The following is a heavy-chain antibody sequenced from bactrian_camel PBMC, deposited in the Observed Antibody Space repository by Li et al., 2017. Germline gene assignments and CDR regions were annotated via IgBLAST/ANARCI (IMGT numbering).Heavy chain of an antibody. CDR3: AARGPYCYTKLSVRDFTY. J-gene: IGHJ6*01. V-gene: IGHV3-3*01. CDR1: GDLLRPAC. D-gene: IGHD2*01. Sequence: AGGSLRLSCAVSGDLLRPACMAWMRQIPGNEREAVAMLYSGGETTYFDDSTKERFVISWDNATNTVYLQMNSLKPEDTAMYYCAARGPYCYTKLSVRDFTYWGQGTQVT. CDR2: LYSGGETT.